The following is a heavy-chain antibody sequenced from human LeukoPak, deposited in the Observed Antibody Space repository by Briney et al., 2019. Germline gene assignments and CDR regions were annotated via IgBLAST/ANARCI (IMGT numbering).Heavy chain of an antibody. CDR2: INSDGSST. V-gene: IGHV3-74*01. Sequence: PGGSLRLSXAVSGFTFSSFWMHWVRHAPGKGLWWVSRINSDGSSTTYADSVKGRFTISRDNSKNTLYLQMNSLRAEDTAVYYCARNYDFWSGYYDYWGQGTLVTVSS. D-gene: IGHD3-3*01. J-gene: IGHJ4*02. CDR1: GFTFSSFW. CDR3: ARNYDFWSGYYDY.